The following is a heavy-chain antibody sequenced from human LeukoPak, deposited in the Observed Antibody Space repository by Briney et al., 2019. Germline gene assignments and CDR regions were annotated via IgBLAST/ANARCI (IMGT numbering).Heavy chain of an antibody. V-gene: IGHV4-34*01. CDR2: INHSGST. CDR1: GGSFSGYY. Sequence: SGTLSLTCAVYGGSFSGYYWSWIRQPPGKGLEWIGEINHSGSTNYNPSLKSRVTISVDTSKNQFSLKLSSVTAADTAVYYCARGLRGYSYGRGFDYWGQGTLVTVSS. D-gene: IGHD5-18*01. CDR3: ARGLRGYSYGRGFDY. J-gene: IGHJ4*02.